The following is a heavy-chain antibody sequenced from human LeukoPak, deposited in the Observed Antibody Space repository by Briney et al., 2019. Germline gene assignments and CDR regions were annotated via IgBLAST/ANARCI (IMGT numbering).Heavy chain of an antibody. CDR2: INHSGST. V-gene: IGHV4-34*01. D-gene: IGHD1-14*01. CDR3: ASLGMAEPHEAPGTYYYMDV. J-gene: IGHJ6*03. Sequence: PSETLSLTCAVYGGSFSGYYWSWIRQPPGKGLEWIGEINHSGSTNYNPSLKSRVTISVDTSKNQFSLKLSSVTAADTAVYYCASLGMAEPHEAPGTYYYMDVWGKGTTVTISS. CDR1: GGSFSGYY.